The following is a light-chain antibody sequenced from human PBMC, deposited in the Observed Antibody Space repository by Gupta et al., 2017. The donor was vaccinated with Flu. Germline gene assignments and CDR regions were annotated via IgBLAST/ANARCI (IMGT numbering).Light chain of an antibody. CDR3: QQRSKWPLS. Sequence: GERATLSCRATQSSATYLAWYQQRSGQAPRLLSYDATNRATGIPVRFSGNGSGTDFSLTITNLEPEDFAVYYCQQRSKWPLSFGGGTRVEL. CDR2: DAT. V-gene: IGKV3-11*01. CDR1: QSSATY. J-gene: IGKJ4*01.